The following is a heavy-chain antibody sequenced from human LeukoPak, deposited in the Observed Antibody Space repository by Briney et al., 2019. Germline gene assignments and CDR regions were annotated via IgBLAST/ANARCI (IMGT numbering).Heavy chain of an antibody. CDR1: GGTFSSYA. V-gene: IGHV1-69*04. J-gene: IGHJ5*02. D-gene: IGHD1-26*01. CDR2: IIPILGIA. Sequence: EASVKVSCKASGGTFSSYAISWVRQAPGQGLEWMGRIIPILGIANYAQKFQGRVTITADKSTSTAYMELSSLRSEDTAVYYCASSRSGSPGWFDPWGQGTLVTVSS. CDR3: ASSRSGSPGWFDP.